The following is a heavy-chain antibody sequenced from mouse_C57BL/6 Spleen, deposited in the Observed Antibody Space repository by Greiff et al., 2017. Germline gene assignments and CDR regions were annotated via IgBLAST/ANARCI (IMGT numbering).Heavy chain of an antibody. CDR1: GYTFTSYW. Sequence: VQLQQPGAELVKPGASVKLSCKASGYTFTSYWMHWVKQRPGQGLEWIGMIHPNSGSTNYNEKFKSKATLTVDKSSSTAYMQLSSLTSEDSAVYYCARSWYGYDDWYFDVWGTGTTVTVSS. D-gene: IGHD2-2*01. J-gene: IGHJ1*03. V-gene: IGHV1-64*01. CDR3: ARSWYGYDDWYFDV. CDR2: IHPNSGST.